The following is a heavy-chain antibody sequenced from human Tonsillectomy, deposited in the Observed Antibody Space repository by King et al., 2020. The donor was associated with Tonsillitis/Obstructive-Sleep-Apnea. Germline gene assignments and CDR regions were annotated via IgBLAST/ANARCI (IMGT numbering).Heavy chain of an antibody. V-gene: IGHV5-51*01. J-gene: IGHJ4*02. D-gene: IGHD3/OR15-3a*01. CDR1: GYLFANYW. CDR2: IRPRDSDS. CDR3: ARLSNVDFWALTFDY. Sequence: EVQLVESGAEMKKAGESLKISCKGSGYLFANYWIVWVRQKPGKGLEWMGVIRPRDSDSKYRPSFQGQVTVSADKSISTAYLQWSSLKVSDSATYYCARLSNVDFWALTFDYWGQGTQVTVSS.